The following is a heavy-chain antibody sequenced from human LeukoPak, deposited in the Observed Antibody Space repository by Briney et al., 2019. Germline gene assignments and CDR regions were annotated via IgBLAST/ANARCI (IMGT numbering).Heavy chain of an antibody. CDR2: IIPILGIA. CDR3: ARDSKYYDFWSGYSYNWFDP. Sequence: SVKVSCKASGGAFSSYTISWVRQAPGQGLEWMGRIIPILGIANYAQKFQGRVTITADKSTSTAYMELSSLRSEDTAVYYCARDSKYYDFWSGYSYNWFDPWGQGTLVTVSS. J-gene: IGHJ5*02. V-gene: IGHV1-69*04. D-gene: IGHD3-3*01. CDR1: GGAFSSYT.